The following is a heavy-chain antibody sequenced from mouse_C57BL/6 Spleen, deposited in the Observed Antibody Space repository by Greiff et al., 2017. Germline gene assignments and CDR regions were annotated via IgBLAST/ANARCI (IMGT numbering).Heavy chain of an antibody. CDR1: GYTFTSYT. J-gene: IGHJ3*01. D-gene: IGHD2-4*01. V-gene: IGHV1-4*01. CDR2: INPSSGYT. Sequence: VQVVESGAELARPGASVKMSCKASGYTFTSYTMHWVKQRPGQGLEWIGYINPSSGYTKYNQKFKDKATLTADKSSSTAYMQLSSLTSEDSAVYYCARSLYYDYDQAWFAYWGQGTLVTVSA. CDR3: ARSLYYDYDQAWFAY.